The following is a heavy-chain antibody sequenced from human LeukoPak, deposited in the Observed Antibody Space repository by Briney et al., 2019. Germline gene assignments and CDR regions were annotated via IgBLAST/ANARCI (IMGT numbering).Heavy chain of an antibody. Sequence: PSKTLSLTCAVYGGSFSGYYWSWIRQPPGKGLEWIGEINHSGSTNYNPSLKSRVTISVDTSKNQFSLKLSSVTAADTAVYYCARAGVGSSSSFDYWGQGTLVTVSS. CDR1: GGSFSGYY. CDR2: INHSGST. D-gene: IGHD6-6*01. CDR3: ARAGVGSSSSFDY. J-gene: IGHJ4*02. V-gene: IGHV4-34*01.